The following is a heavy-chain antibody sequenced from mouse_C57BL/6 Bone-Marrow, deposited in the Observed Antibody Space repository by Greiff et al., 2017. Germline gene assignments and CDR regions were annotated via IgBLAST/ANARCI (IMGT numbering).Heavy chain of an antibody. CDR3: AKGNWGFAY. CDR2: IDPSDSYT. V-gene: IGHV1-69*01. Sequence: QVQLQQPGAELVMPGASVKLSCKASGYTFTSYWIHWVKQRPGQGLEWIGEIDPSDSYTNYNQKFKGKSTLTVDKSSSTAYMQLSSLTSEDSAVYYWAKGNWGFAYWGQGTLVTVSA. CDR1: GYTFTSYW. J-gene: IGHJ3*01. D-gene: IGHD4-1*01.